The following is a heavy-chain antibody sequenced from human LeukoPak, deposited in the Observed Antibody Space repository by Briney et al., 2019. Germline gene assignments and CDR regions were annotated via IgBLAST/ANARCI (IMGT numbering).Heavy chain of an antibody. CDR2: IRTKKEGGTT. Sequence: PGGSLRLSCTASGFTFLNAFMSWVRQAPGKGLEWVGRIRTKKEGGTTEYAEPVKGRFAFSRDDSKNALYLQMNSLKTEDTAVYYCAADYGSTDDAFDIWGQGTTVTVSS. CDR3: AADYGSTDDAFDI. V-gene: IGHV3-15*01. J-gene: IGHJ3*02. CDR1: GFTFLNAF. D-gene: IGHD4-17*01.